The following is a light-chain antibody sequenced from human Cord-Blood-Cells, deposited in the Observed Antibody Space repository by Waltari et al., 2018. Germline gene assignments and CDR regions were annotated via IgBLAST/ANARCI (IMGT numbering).Light chain of an antibody. J-gene: IGLJ2*01. CDR2: LNSDGSH. CDR3: QTWGTGIVV. CDR1: SGHSSYA. Sequence: QLMLTQSPSASASLGASVKLTCTLSSGHSSYAIACHQQQPEKGPRYLMKLNSDGSHSKGDGIPDRFSGSSSGAERYLTISSLQSEDEADYYCQTWGTGIVVFGGGTKLTVL. V-gene: IGLV4-69*01.